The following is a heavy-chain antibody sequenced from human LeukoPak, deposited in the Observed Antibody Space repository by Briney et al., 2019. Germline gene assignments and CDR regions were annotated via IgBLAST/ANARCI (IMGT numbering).Heavy chain of an antibody. D-gene: IGHD3-3*01. V-gene: IGHV3-23*01. CDR2: ISGSGGST. Sequence: PGGSLRLSCAASGFTFSSYAMSWVRQAPGKGLEWVSGISGSGGSTYYADSVKGRFTISRDNSKNTLYLQMNSLRAEDTAVYYCAKCFWSGYYTGYYFDYWGQGTLVTVSS. CDR1: GFTFSSYA. J-gene: IGHJ4*02. CDR3: AKCFWSGYYTGYYFDY.